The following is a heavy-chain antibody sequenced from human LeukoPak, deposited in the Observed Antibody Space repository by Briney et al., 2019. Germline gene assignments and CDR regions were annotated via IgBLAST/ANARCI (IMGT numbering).Heavy chain of an antibody. Sequence: ASVKVSCKASGYTFTGYYMHWVRQAPGQGLEWMGWINPNSGGTNYAQKFQGRVTMTRDTSISTAYMELSRLRSDDTAVYYCAVVLRYFDWHHDAFDIWGQGTMVTVSS. V-gene: IGHV1-2*02. D-gene: IGHD3-9*01. J-gene: IGHJ3*02. CDR2: INPNSGGT. CDR3: AVVLRYFDWHHDAFDI. CDR1: GYTFTGYY.